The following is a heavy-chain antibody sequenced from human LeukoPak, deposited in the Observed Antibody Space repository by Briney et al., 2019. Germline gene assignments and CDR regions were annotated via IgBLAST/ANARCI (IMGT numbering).Heavy chain of an antibody. D-gene: IGHD6-13*01. J-gene: IGHJ5*02. V-gene: IGHV3-23*01. CDR2: ISGSGGST. CDR3: AKNSLAAAGTGEDFDP. CDR1: GFTFSSYA. Sequence: GGSLRLSCAASGFTFSSYAMSWVRQAPGKGLEWVSAISGSGGSTYYADSVKGRFTISRDNSKNTLYLQMNSLRAEDTAVYYCAKNSLAAAGTGEDFDPWGQGTLVTVSS.